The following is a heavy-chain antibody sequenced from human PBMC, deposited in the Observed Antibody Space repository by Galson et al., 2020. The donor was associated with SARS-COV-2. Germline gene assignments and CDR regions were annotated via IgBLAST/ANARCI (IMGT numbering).Heavy chain of an antibody. CDR1: GDSITNYY. J-gene: IGHJ4*02. CDR3: ARHRVSTETECSGATCQRTLTVLHIDY. Sequence: SETLSLTCTVSGDSITNYYWSWIRMSPGRGLEWIGFLYHTGTTLYNPSLKSRVTMSLNTSTRQISLTLKSVTAADRAVYYCARHRVSTETECSGATCQRTLTVLHIDYWGQGTPVTVSS. D-gene: IGHD6-25*01. CDR2: LYHTGTT. V-gene: IGHV4-59*08.